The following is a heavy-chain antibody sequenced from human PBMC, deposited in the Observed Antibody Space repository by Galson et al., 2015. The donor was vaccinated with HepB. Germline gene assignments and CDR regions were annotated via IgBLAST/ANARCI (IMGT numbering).Heavy chain of an antibody. Sequence: VKKPGESLKISCRGSGYNFASYWIGWVRQMPGKGLEWMGIFYPGDSDTRYSPSFQGQVTISADKSISTAYLQWSSLKASDTAIYYCVTGRTPFYFHYWGQGTLVTVSS. CDR1: GYNFASYW. CDR2: FYPGDSDT. D-gene: IGHD2-8*02. J-gene: IGHJ4*02. V-gene: IGHV5-51*03. CDR3: VTGRTPFYFHY.